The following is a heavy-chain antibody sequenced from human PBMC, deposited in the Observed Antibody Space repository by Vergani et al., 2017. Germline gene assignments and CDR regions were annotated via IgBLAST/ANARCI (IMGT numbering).Heavy chain of an antibody. D-gene: IGHD2-2*01. CDR2: INAGNGNT. CDR3: ARADIVVVPAAPHMDV. V-gene: IGHV1-3*01. J-gene: IGHJ6*03. Sequence: QVQLVQSGAEVKKPGSSVKVSCKASGGTFSSYTISWVRQAPGQRLEWMGWINAGNGNTKYSQKFQGRVTITRDTSASTAYMELSSLRSEDTAVYYCARADIVVVPAAPHMDVWGKGTTVTVSS. CDR1: GGTFSSYT.